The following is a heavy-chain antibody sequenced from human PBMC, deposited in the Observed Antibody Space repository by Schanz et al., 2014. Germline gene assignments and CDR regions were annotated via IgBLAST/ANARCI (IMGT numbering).Heavy chain of an antibody. J-gene: IGHJ4*02. V-gene: IGHV3-7*01. D-gene: IGHD1-26*01. CDR1: GFTFSAYW. CDR3: AREVGGSFGQHY. Sequence: EVQLVESGGGVVQPGTSLRLSCAASGFTFSAYWMTWVRQAPGKGLDWVGIIKPDGSEKFYVDSVKGRFTISRDNAKNLMYLHLNSLRAEDTAVYYCAREVGGSFGQHYWGQGALVTVSS. CDR2: IKPDGSEK.